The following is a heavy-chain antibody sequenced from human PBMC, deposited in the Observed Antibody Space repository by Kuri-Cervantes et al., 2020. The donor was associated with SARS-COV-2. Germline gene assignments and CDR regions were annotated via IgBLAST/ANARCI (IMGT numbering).Heavy chain of an antibody. J-gene: IGHJ4*02. CDR3: ARGSEAGYYYFDY. D-gene: IGHD3-9*01. CDR1: GFTFSSYS. CDR2: ISSSISTI. V-gene: IGHV3-48*02. Sequence: GGSRRLSGAASGFTFSSYSMNGVRQAPGKGREWVSYISSSISTIYYADSVKGRFTISRDNAKNSLYLQMNSLRDEDTAVYYCARGSEAGYYYFDYWGQGTLVTVSS.